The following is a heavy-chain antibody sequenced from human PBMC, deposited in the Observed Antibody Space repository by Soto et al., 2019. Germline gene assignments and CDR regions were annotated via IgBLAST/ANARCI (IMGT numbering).Heavy chain of an antibody. J-gene: IGHJ6*02. CDR1: GFTSSSYA. V-gene: IGHV3-23*01. CDR2: ISGSDGGT. CDR3: AKGRGMGSYYGMDV. Sequence: PGGSLRLSCAASGFTSSSYAMSWVRQAPGKGLEWVSSISGSDGGTYYADSVKGRFTISRDNSKNTLYLQMNSLRAEDTAVYYCAKGRGMGSYYGMDVWGQGTTVTVSS. D-gene: IGHD3-10*01.